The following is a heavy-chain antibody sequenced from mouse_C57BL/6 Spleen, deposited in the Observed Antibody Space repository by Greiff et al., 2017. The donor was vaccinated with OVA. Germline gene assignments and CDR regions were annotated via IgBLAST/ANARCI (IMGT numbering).Heavy chain of an antibody. D-gene: IGHD4-1*01. CDR1: GYSITSGYY. CDR3: ARGEVLGYFDY. CDR2: ISYDGSN. V-gene: IGHV3-6*01. J-gene: IGHJ2*01. Sequence: ESGPGLVKPSQSLSLTCSVTGYSITSGYYWNWIRQFPGNKLEWMGYISYDGSNNYNPSLKNRISITRDTSKNQFFLKLNSVPTEDTATVYCARGEVLGYFDYWGKGTTLTVSS.